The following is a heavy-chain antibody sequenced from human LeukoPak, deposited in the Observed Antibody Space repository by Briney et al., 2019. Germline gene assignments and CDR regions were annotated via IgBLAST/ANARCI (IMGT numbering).Heavy chain of an antibody. D-gene: IGHD2-2*01. CDR1: GFTFSSYA. CDR3: AKDRRPHTVSTQNGAFDY. Sequence: GGSLRLSCAASGFTFSSYAMSWVRQAPGKGLEWVSGISGSGGNTYDADSVKGRFTISRDNSKNALYLQMNSLRVEDTAVYYCAKDRRPHTVSTQNGAFDYWGQGTLVTVSS. CDR2: ISGSGGNT. J-gene: IGHJ4*02. V-gene: IGHV3-23*01.